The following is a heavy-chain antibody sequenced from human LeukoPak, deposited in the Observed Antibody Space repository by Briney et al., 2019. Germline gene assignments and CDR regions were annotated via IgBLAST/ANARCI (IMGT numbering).Heavy chain of an antibody. D-gene: IGHD5-12*01. CDR3: ARGYSHNSGGWLDP. CDR2: LTDSGDAT. Sequence: GGSLRLSCAASGFTFSNYWMHWVRQAPGKGLVRVGSLTDSGDATYYADSVKGRLTISRDNSSSTLYLHISGLRDEDTAVYYCARGYSHNSGGWLDPWGQGTLVTVSS. CDR1: GFTFSNYW. V-gene: IGHV3-23*01. J-gene: IGHJ5*02.